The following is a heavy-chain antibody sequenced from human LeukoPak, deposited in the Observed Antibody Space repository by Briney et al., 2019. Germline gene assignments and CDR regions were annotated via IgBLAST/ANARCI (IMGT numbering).Heavy chain of an antibody. CDR3: ARSRQYGSSWYPDY. CDR1: GDSVSSNSAA. CDR2: TYYRSKWYN. J-gene: IGHJ4*02. D-gene: IGHD6-13*01. Sequence: SQTLSLTCAISGDSVSSNSAAWNWIRQSPSRGLEWLGRTYYRSKWYNDYEPSVKSRVTINPDTSKNQFSLQLNSVTPEDTAVYYCARSRQYGSSWYPDYWGQGTLVTVSS. V-gene: IGHV6-1*01.